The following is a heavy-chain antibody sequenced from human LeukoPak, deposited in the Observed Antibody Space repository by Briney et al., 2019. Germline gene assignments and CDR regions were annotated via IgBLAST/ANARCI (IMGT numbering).Heavy chain of an antibody. CDR3: ARDLRYSSGWSASGMDV. D-gene: IGHD6-19*01. CDR2: IVPMFGTA. CDR1: GGTFNSYA. V-gene: IGHV1-69*05. Sequence: SVKVSCKASGGTFNSYAISWVRQAPGQGLEWMGGIVPMFGTANYAQKLQGRVSMTTDTSTSTAYMDLRSLRSDDTAVYYCARDLRYSSGWSASGMDVWGKGTTVTISS. J-gene: IGHJ6*03.